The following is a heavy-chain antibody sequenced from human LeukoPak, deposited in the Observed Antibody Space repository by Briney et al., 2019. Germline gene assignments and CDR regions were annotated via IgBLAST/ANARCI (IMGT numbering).Heavy chain of an antibody. CDR1: GFTFSSYG. J-gene: IGHJ4*02. CDR2: IRYDGSNK. Sequence: GGSLRLSCAASGFTFSSYGMHWVRQAPGKGLEWVAFIRYDGSNKYYADSVKGRFTISRDNSKNTLYLQMNSLRAEDTAVYYCAKETGATTSNYFDYWGQGTLVTVSS. V-gene: IGHV3-30*02. D-gene: IGHD5-24*01. CDR3: AKETGATTSNYFDY.